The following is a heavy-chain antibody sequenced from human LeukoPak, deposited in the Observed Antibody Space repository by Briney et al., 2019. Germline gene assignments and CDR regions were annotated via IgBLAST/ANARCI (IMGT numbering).Heavy chain of an antibody. D-gene: IGHD3-3*01. CDR3: ARSNGPVVSLFSRGYYRDYHYYYMDV. V-gene: IGHV1-69*13. J-gene: IGHJ6*03. Sequence: AVKVSCKASGGTFSGYALSGVRQPPAQGVEWMGGTISLIGTPNNAHEFQDGVMNSADESPSTVYMELSSLRSEDTAVYYCARSNGPVVSLFSRGYYRDYHYYYMDVWGKGTTVTVSS. CDR2: TISLIGTP. CDR1: GGTFSGYA.